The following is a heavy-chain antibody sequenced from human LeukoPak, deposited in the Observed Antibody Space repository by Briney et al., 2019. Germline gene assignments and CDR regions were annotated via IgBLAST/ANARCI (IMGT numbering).Heavy chain of an antibody. Sequence: ASVKVSCKASGYTFTGYYIHWVRQAPGQGLEWMGWINPYSGGTTYAQQFQGTVTMTRDMSISTAYMELSRLRSDDTAVYYCARHRGSGSPYFDYWGQGTLVTVSS. J-gene: IGHJ4*02. CDR3: ARHRGSGSPYFDY. D-gene: IGHD3-10*01. V-gene: IGHV1-2*02. CDR2: INPYSGGT. CDR1: GYTFTGYY.